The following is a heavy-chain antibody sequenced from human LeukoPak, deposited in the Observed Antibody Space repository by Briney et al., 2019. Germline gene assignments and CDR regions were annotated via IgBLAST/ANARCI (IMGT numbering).Heavy chain of an antibody. Sequence: GTSLRLSCAASGFTFSSYAMYWVRQAPGKGLEWVALISKDGSNEDHADSVKGRFTISRDNSRTTLYLQMSSLRPEDTAVYCCAREAYYGSGRSRQPSPVWGQGTLVTVSS. J-gene: IGHJ4*02. D-gene: IGHD3-10*01. CDR1: GFTFSSYA. CDR3: AREAYYGSGRSRQPSPV. CDR2: ISKDGSNE. V-gene: IGHV3-30*15.